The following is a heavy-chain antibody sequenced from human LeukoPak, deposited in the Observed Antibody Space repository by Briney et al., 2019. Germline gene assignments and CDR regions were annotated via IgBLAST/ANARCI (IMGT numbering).Heavy chain of an antibody. V-gene: IGHV4-59*01. Sequence: SETLSLTCTVSDDSISDYYRGWIRQPPGKGLEWIGYFYNSGRSTYNPSLKSRVTLSADTSKNHFSLKLNSVTTADTAVYYCTRGAGWLIDYWGQGILVTVSS. CDR3: TRGAGWLIDY. CDR2: FYNSGRS. J-gene: IGHJ4*02. CDR1: DDSISDYY. D-gene: IGHD3-16*01.